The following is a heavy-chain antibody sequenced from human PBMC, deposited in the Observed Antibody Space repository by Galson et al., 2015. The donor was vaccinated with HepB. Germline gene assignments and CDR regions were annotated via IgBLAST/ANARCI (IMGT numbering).Heavy chain of an antibody. CDR2: IYWDDDK. Sequence: PALVKPTQTLTLTCTFSGFSLSTSGVGVGWIRQPPGKALEWLALIYWDDDKRYSPSLKSRLAITKDTSKNQVVLTMTNMDPVDTATYYCAHRRRYSSRWDFDYWGQGTLVTVSS. D-gene: IGHD6-13*01. V-gene: IGHV2-5*02. CDR1: GFSLSTSGVG. J-gene: IGHJ4*02. CDR3: AHRRRYSSRWDFDY.